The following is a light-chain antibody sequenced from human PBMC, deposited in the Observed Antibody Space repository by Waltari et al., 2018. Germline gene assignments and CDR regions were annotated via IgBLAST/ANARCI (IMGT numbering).Light chain of an antibody. CDR2: DTP. CDR1: QNVSSF. J-gene: IGKJ4*01. Sequence: EIVLTQSPATLSLSPGEGATLSCRASQNVSSFLAWYQQRPVQAPRLLIYDTPNSATGIPVRFSGSGSGKDFTLTISRLEPEDYAVYYCQQRKNWPLTFVVGTKVET. CDR3: QQRKNWPLT. V-gene: IGKV3-11*01.